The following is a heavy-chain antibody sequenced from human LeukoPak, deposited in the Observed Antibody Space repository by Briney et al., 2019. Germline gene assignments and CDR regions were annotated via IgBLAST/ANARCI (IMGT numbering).Heavy chain of an antibody. V-gene: IGHV1-69*05. Sequence: GSSVKVSCKASGGTFSSYAISWVRQAPGQGLEWMGRIFLIFGTANYAQQFQGSVTITTDESTSTAYMELSSLRSEDTAVYYCAGAEQWLGPFDYWGQGTRVIVSA. D-gene: IGHD6-19*01. CDR2: IFLIFGTA. CDR3: AGAEQWLGPFDY. CDR1: GGTFSSYA. J-gene: IGHJ4*02.